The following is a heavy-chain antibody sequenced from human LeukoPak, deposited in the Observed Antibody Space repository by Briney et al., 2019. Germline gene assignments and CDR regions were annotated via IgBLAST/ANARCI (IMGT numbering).Heavy chain of an antibody. CDR3: ARGCGSGSYYFEY. CDR2: ISSGSSYI. J-gene: IGHJ4*02. D-gene: IGHD3-10*01. V-gene: IGHV3-21*01. Sequence: PGGSPRLSCAASGFSFSSYSMNWVRQAPGKGLEWVSSISSGSSYIYYADSVKGRFTISRDNANNSPYLQMNSLRAEDTAVYYCARGCGSGSYYFEYWGQGTLVTVSS. CDR1: GFSFSSYS.